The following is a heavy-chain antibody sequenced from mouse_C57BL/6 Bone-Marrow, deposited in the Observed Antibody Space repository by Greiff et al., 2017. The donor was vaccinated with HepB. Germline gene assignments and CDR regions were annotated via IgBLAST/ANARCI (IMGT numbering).Heavy chain of an antibody. CDR2: IDPSDSYT. CDR3: AVLYSPCTY. CDR1: GYTFTSYW. Sequence: QVQLQQPGAELVMPGASVKLSCKASGYTFTSYWMHWVKQRPGQGLEWIGEIDPSDSYTNYNQKFKGKSTLTVDKSSSTAYMQLSSLTSEDSAVYYCAVLYSPCTYWGQGTLVTVSA. V-gene: IGHV1-69*01. D-gene: IGHD2-1*01. J-gene: IGHJ3*01.